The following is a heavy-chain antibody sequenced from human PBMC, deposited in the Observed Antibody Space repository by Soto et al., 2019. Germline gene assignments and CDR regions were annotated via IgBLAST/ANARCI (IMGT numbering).Heavy chain of an antibody. CDR2: MSGSGASI. J-gene: IGHJ6*02. D-gene: IGHD1-20*01. Sequence: EVQLLESGGGLVQSGESLTLSCVASQFTFNIDAMTWVRQAPGKGLEWVSSMSGSGASIYYADSVKGRFTISRYKSKKTLYLQMNSLRAEDTAVYWCARDNWNGAYYGLDVWGQGTTVTVS. V-gene: IGHV3-23*01. CDR3: ARDNWNGAYYGLDV. CDR1: QFTFNIDA.